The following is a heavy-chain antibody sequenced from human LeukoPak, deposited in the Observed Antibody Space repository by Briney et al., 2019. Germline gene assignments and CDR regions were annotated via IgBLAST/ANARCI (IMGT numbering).Heavy chain of an antibody. CDR3: ARVGEYIPVAGTGDWFDP. J-gene: IGHJ5*02. CDR2: INPNSGGT. V-gene: IGHV1-2*02. CDR1: GYTFTGYY. Sequence: ASVKVSCKASGYTFTGYYMHWVRQAPGQGLEWMGWINPNSGGTNYAQKFQGRVTMTRDTSISTAYMELSRLRSDDTAVYYCARVGEYIPVAGTGDWFDPWGQGTLVTVSA. D-gene: IGHD6-19*01.